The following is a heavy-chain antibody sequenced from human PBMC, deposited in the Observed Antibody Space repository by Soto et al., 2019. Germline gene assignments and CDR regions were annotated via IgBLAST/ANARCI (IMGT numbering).Heavy chain of an antibody. V-gene: IGHV3-48*01. J-gene: IGHJ5*02. CDR1: VFTFSSYS. CDR2: ISSSSSTI. CDR3: ASCLWRGSSNSES. Sequence: PGGSLRLSCAASVFTFSSYSMNWVRQAPGKGLEWVSYISSSSSTIYYADSVKARFTISRYNAKNSLYLQMNSLRAEGTAVYYGASCLWRGSSNSESWGQGTMLTVAS. D-gene: IGHD3-3*01.